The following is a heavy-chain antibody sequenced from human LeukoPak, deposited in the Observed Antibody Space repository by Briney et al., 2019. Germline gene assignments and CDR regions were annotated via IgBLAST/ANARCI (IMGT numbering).Heavy chain of an antibody. CDR2: INSRGDTT. CDR3: ARENTRSAYYNLDV. CDR1: GFTFSRHE. D-gene: IGHD1-26*01. Sequence: GGSLRLSGGPSGFTFSRHEMNWVSQAPGKGLEWDSYINSRGDTTYYADSVKGRFTISRDNARSSLFLRMNSLTAEDTAVYYCARENTRSAYYNLDVWGQGTTVIVSS. J-gene: IGHJ6*03. V-gene: IGHV3-48*03.